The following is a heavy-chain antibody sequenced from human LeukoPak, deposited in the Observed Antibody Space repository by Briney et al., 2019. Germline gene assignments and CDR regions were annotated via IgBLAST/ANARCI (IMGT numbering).Heavy chain of an antibody. J-gene: IGHJ4*02. D-gene: IGHD1-26*01. V-gene: IGHV4-39*01. CDR1: GVSISSSSYY. CDR3: ARHLRSPIGATGSVDF. CDR2: IYYTGRT. Sequence: SETLSLTCTVSGVSISSSSYYWGWIRQPPGKRLEWIGSIYYTGRTSYNPSLKSRVTISEDTSKDQFSLKLSSVTAADTAIYYCARHLRSPIGATGSVDFWGPGTLVTVSS.